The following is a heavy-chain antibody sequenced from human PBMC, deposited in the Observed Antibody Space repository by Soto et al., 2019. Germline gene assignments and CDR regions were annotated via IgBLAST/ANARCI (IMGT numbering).Heavy chain of an antibody. D-gene: IGHD2-15*01. V-gene: IGHV4-59*08. CDR3: ARRWGRSFDY. CDR2: IYYSGST. Sequence: SETLSLTCTVSGGSISSYYWSWIRQPPGKGLEWIGYIYYSGSTNYNPSLKSRVTISVDTSKNQFSLNLSSVTAADTAVYYCARRWGRSFDYWGQGTLVTVSS. J-gene: IGHJ4*02. CDR1: GGSISSYY.